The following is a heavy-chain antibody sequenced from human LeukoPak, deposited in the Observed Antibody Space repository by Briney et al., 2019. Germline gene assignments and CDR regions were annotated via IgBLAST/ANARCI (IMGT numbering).Heavy chain of an antibody. CDR3: AKDRLRDSSGWFMDV. CDR1: GFTFRTYG. V-gene: IGHV3-48*01. Sequence: PGGSLRLSCAASGFTFRTYGMNWVRQAPGKGLEWISYINSNSDTVHYSNSVEGRFTISRDNSKNSLYLQMNSLRAEDTALYYCAKDRLRDSSGWFMDVWGQGTTVTVSS. CDR2: INSNSDTV. J-gene: IGHJ6*02. D-gene: IGHD6-19*01.